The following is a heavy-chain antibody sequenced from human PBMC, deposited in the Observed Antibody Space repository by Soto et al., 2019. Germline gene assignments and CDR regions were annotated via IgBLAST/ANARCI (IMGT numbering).Heavy chain of an antibody. D-gene: IGHD3-22*01. CDR1: GFTFSSYA. J-gene: IGHJ4*02. Sequence: EVQLLESGGGLVQPGGSLRLSCAASGFTFSSYAMSWVRQAPGKGLEWVSAISGSGGSTYYADSVKGRFTISRDNSKNTLYPQMNSMRAEDTAVDYCAKDLVDDSSGYYLPLDYWGQGTLVTVSS. V-gene: IGHV3-23*01. CDR2: ISGSGGST. CDR3: AKDLVDDSSGYYLPLDY.